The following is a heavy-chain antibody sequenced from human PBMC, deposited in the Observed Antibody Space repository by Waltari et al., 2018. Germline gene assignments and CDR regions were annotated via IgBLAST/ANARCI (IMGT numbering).Heavy chain of an antibody. CDR3: ARGSTMGGYYMDV. Sequence: EVQLVETGGGLIKPGGSLRLSCAASGFTVSSNYMSWVRQAPGKGLEWGSVIDSGGSTYYADSVKGRFTISRDNSKNTLYLQMTSLRAEDTAVYYCARGSTMGGYYMDVWGKGTTVTVSS. CDR1: GFTVSSNY. J-gene: IGHJ6*03. CDR2: IDSGGST. D-gene: IGHD3-10*01. V-gene: IGHV3-53*02.